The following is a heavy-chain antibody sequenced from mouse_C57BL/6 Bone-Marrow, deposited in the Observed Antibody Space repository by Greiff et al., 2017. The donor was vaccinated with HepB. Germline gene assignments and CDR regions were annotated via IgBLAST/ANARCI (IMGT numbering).Heavy chain of an antibody. D-gene: IGHD2-4*01. J-gene: IGHJ3*01. CDR1: GFTFSSYA. CDR3: ARDTPSYYDYEPVAY. V-gene: IGHV5-4*01. CDR2: ISDGGSYT. Sequence: DVMLVESGGGLVKPGGSLTLSCAASGFTFSSYAMSWVRQTPEKRLEWVATISDGGSYTYYPDNVKGRFTISRDNAKNKLYLQRRHLKSEDTAMYYWARDTPSYYDYEPVAYWGQGTLVTVSA.